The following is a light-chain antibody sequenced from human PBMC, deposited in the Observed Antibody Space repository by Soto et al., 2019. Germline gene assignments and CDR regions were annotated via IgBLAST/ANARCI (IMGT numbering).Light chain of an antibody. CDR1: QSISSN. Sequence: DIVMTQSPSTLSVSLGERATISCRASQSISSNLGWYQQRPGQAPRLLIYGASTMATGIPARFSGSGSGTEFTLTIISLQYEDYAVYYCRQHNTVRSITFGQGTRLEIK. CDR3: RQHNTVRSIT. CDR2: GAS. V-gene: IGKV3-15*01. J-gene: IGKJ5*01.